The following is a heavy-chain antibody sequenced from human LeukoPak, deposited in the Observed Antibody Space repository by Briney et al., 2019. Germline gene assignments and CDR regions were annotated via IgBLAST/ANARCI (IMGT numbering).Heavy chain of an antibody. CDR3: ARLRWSSPVGV. J-gene: IGHJ6*02. Sequence: SETLSLTCTVSGGSISSGSYYGSWIRQPAGKGLEWIGRIYTSGSTNYNPSLKSRVTISVDTSKNQFSLKLSSVTAADTAVYYCARLRWSSPVGVRGQGTTVTVSS. D-gene: IGHD4-23*01. V-gene: IGHV4-61*02. CDR1: GGSISSGSYY. CDR2: IYTSGST.